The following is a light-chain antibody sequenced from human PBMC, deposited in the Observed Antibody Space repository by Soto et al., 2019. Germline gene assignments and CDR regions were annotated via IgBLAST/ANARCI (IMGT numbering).Light chain of an antibody. V-gene: IGKV1-5*01. Sequence: DIQMTQSPSTLSASVGDRVTITCRASQSISSWLAWYQQKPGKAPKLLIYDASSLESGVPSRFSGSGSGTEFTLTISSLQPDDFATYYCQQYNSYSLSTFGQETKLEIK. CDR2: DAS. CDR1: QSISSW. J-gene: IGKJ2*01. CDR3: QQYNSYSLST.